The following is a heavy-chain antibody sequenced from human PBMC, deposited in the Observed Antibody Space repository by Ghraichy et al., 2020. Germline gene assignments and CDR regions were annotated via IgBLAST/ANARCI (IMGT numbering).Heavy chain of an antibody. D-gene: IGHD2-21*02. CDR3: ARDATESYYGMDV. CDR2: IYTSGST. J-gene: IGHJ6*02. CDR1: GGSISSGSYY. Sequence: SETLSLTCTVSGGSISSGSYYWSWIRQPAGKGLEWIGRIYTSGSTNYNPSLKSRVTISVDMSKNQFSLKLSSVTAADTAVYYCARDATESYYGMDVWGQGTTVTVSS. V-gene: IGHV4-61*02.